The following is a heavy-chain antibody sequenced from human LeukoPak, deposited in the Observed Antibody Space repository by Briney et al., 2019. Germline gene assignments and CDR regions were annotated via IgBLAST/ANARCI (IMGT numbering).Heavy chain of an antibody. CDR2: ILGSGGST. J-gene: IGHJ4*02. Sequence: GASLRLSCAASGFTFSNYAMSWVRQAPGKGLEWVSAILGSGGSTYYADSVKGRFTVSRDNSKSTLYLQMNSLRAEDTALYYCAKWGDYDVLTGYYVPDYWGKGTLVTVP. V-gene: IGHV3-23*01. D-gene: IGHD3-9*01. CDR1: GFTFSNYA. CDR3: AKWGDYDVLTGYYVPDY.